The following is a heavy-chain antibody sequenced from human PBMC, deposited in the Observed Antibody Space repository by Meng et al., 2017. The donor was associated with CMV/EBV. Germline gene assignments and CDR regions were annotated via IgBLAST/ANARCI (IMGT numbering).Heavy chain of an antibody. CDR3: ARHGDTAMVVGIDY. CDR2: IYTSGST. CDR1: GGSISSYY. D-gene: IGHD5-18*01. Sequence: QVQLQELGPGLVKPSETLSLTFTVSGGSISSYYWGWIRQPAGKGLEWIGRIYTSGSTNYNPSLKSRVTMSVDTSKNQFSLKLSSVTAADTAVYYCARHGDTAMVVGIDYWGQGTLVTVSS. V-gene: IGHV4-4*07. J-gene: IGHJ4*02.